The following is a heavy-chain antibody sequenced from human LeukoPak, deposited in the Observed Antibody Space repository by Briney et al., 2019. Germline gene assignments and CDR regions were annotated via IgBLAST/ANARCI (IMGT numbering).Heavy chain of an antibody. CDR1: GFTFSNYG. CDR3: ARHASGHYFDS. J-gene: IGHJ4*02. D-gene: IGHD2-15*01. Sequence: PGRSLRLSCVASGFTFSNYGMHWVRQAPGQGLECAAIIWFDGSDKYYADSVKGRVTISRDNSKNTLYLQMNSLRAEDTAVYYCARHASGHYFDSWGQGTLVTVSS. V-gene: IGHV3-33*01. CDR2: IWFDGSDK.